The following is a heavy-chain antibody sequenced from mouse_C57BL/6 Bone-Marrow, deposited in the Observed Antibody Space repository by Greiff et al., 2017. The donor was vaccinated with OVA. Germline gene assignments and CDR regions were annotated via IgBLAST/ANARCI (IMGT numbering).Heavy chain of an antibody. CDR1: GFSLSTFGMG. D-gene: IGHD2-5*01. CDR2: IWWDDAK. V-gene: IGHV8-8*01. J-gene: IGHJ3*01. Sequence: QVTLKVSGPGILQPSQTLSLTCSFSGFSLSTFGMGVGWLRQPSGQGLKWLAHIWWDDAKYYNPALKSLLTISKDTSKDQVFLKVANVVTTDTSTYYAAWSYYSNSCWFAYWGQGTLVTVSA. CDR3: AWSYYSNSCWFAY.